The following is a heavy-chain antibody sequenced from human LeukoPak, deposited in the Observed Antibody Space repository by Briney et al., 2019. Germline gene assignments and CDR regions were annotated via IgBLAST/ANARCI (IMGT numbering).Heavy chain of an antibody. J-gene: IGHJ4*02. CDR2: IRSKANSYAK. V-gene: IGHV3-73*01. D-gene: IGHD4-17*01. CDR3: TTQRYGDLSGNY. Sequence: GGSLRLSCAASGFTFSGSAMHWVRQASGKGLEWVGRIRSKANSYAKAYAASVKGRFTISRDDSKNTAYLQMNSLKTEDTAVYYCTTQRYGDLSGNYWGQGTLVTVSS. CDR1: GFTFSGSA.